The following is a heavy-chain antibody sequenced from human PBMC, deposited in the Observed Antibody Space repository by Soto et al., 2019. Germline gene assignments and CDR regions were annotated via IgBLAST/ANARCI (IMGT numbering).Heavy chain of an antibody. V-gene: IGHV4-34*01. CDR3: ARARCSGGSCNPDNWFDP. CDR1: GWSFIGYY. J-gene: IGHJ5*02. Sequence: PLETLSLTCAVYGWSFIGYYWSWIRQPPGKGLEWIGEINHSGSTNYNPSLKSRVTISVDTSKNQFSLRLSSVTAADTAVYYCARARCSGGSCNPDNWFDPWGQGTLVTVSS. CDR2: INHSGST. D-gene: IGHD2-15*01.